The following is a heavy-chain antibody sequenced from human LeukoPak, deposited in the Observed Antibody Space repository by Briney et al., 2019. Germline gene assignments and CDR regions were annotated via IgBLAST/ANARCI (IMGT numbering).Heavy chain of an antibody. Sequence: APVKVSCKASGYTFTSYGISWVRQAPGQGLEWMGWISAYNGNTNYAQKLQGRVTMTTDTSTSTAYMELRSLRSDDTAVYYCARVYFRIFGVVSRSMDVWGQGTTVTVSS. CDR1: GYTFTSYG. V-gene: IGHV1-18*01. J-gene: IGHJ6*02. D-gene: IGHD3-3*01. CDR2: ISAYNGNT. CDR3: ARVYFRIFGVVSRSMDV.